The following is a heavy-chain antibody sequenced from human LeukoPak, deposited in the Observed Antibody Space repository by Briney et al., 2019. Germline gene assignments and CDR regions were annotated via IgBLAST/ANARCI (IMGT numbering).Heavy chain of an antibody. CDR1: GFTFSNYD. CDR2: IGTAGDT. CDR3: ARGADTHFDY. Sequence: GGSLRLSCAASGFTFSNYDMHWVRQATGKGLEWVSAIGTAGDTYYQGSVRGRFTMSRENAKNSLYLQMNSLTAGDTAVYYCARGADTHFDYWGQGIMVTVSS. V-gene: IGHV3-13*04. D-gene: IGHD2-15*01. J-gene: IGHJ4*02.